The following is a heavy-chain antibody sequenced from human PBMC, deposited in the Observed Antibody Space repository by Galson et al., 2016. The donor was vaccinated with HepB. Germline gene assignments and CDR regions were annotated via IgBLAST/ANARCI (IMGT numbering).Heavy chain of an antibody. V-gene: IGHV4-59*01. CDR3: ARVARDWLPFDS. Sequence: ETLSLTCTVSGDSIISSSFWTWIRQPPGKGLEWIGTVYYSGDIKYSPSLESRVTMSVGTSKNQFSLNLTSVTTPDTAMYFWARVARDWLPFDSWDQGILVTVSS. CDR2: VYYSGDI. CDR1: GDSIISSSF. J-gene: IGHJ4*02. D-gene: IGHD3-9*01.